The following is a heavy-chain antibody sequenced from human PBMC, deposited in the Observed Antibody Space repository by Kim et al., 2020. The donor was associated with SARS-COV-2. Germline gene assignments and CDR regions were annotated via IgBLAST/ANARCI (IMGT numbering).Heavy chain of an antibody. Sequence: GGSLRLSCAASGFTFDDYAMHWVRQAPGKGLEWVSLISGDGGSTYYADSVKGRFTISRDNSKNSLYLQMNSLRTEDTALYYCAKDKDQVAVAGVDDYWGQGTLVTVSS. J-gene: IGHJ4*02. CDR2: ISGDGGST. CDR3: AKDKDQVAVAGVDDY. D-gene: IGHD6-19*01. V-gene: IGHV3-43*02. CDR1: GFTFDDYA.